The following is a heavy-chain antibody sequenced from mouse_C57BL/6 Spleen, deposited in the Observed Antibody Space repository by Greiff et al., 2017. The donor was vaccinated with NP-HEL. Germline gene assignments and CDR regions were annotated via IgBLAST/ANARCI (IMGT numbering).Heavy chain of an antibody. D-gene: IGHD1-1*01. J-gene: IGHJ3*01. CDR3: ARWGYYGSSYRAY. V-gene: IGHV1-54*01. Sequence: VQLQQSGSELVRPGTSVKVSCKASGYAFTNYLIEWVKQRPGQGLEWIGVINPGSGGTNYNEKFKGKATLTADKSSSTAYMQLSSLTSEDSAVYFCARWGYYGSSYRAYWGQGTLVTVSA. CDR2: INPGSGGT. CDR1: GYAFTNYL.